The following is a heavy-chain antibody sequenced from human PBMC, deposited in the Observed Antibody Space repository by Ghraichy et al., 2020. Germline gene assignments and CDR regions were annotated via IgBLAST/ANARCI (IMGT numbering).Heavy chain of an antibody. J-gene: IGHJ4*02. CDR1: GGSISSSSYY. V-gene: IGHV4-39*01. Sequence: SETLSLTCTVSGGSISSSSYYWGWIRQPPGKGLEWIGSIYYSGSTYYKPSLKSRVTISVDTSKNQFSLKLSSVTAADTAVYYCARLCTVLSRGFFDYWGQGTLVTVSS. CDR3: ARLCTVLSRGFFDY. D-gene: IGHD2/OR15-2a*01. CDR2: IYYSGST.